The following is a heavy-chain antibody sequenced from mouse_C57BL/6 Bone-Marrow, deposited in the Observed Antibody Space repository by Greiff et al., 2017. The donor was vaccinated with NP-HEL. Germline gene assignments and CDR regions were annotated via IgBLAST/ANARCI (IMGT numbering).Heavy chain of an antibody. D-gene: IGHD2-2*01. J-gene: IGHJ4*01. V-gene: IGHV6-6*01. CDR2: IRNKANNHAT. CDR3: TRSTMVTTEVRYAMDY. Sequence: EVKLMESGGGLVQPGGSMKLSCAASGFTFSDAWMDWVRQSPEKGLEWVAEIRNKANNHATYYAESVKGRFTISRDDSKSSVYLQMNSLRAEDTGIYYCTRSTMVTTEVRYAMDYWGQGTSVTVSS. CDR1: GFTFSDAW.